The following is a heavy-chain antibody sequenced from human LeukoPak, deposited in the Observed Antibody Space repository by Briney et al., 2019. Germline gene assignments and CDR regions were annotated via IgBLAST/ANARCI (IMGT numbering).Heavy chain of an antibody. J-gene: IGHJ4*02. V-gene: IGHV3-23*01. CDR2: ISGSGGTT. D-gene: IGHD3-22*01. Sequence: GGSLRLSCAASGLTFSSYAMNWVRQAPGKGLEWVSAISGSGGTTYYADSVKGRFTISRDNSKNTLYLQMNSLRAEDTAVYYCAKDPEAQYYYDSSGYYNTYYFDYWGQGTLVTVSS. CDR1: GLTFSSYA. CDR3: AKDPEAQYYYDSSGYYNTYYFDY.